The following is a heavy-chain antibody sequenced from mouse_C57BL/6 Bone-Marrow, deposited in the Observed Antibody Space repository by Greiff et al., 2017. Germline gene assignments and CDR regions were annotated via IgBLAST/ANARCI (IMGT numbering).Heavy chain of an antibody. CDR3: TRDRFDY. J-gene: IGHJ2*01. CDR1: GFTFSSYA. Sequence: EVKLVESGEGLVKPGGSLKLSCAASGFTFSSYAMSWVRQTPEKRLEWVAYISSGGDYIYYADTVKGRFTNSRDNARNTLCLQMSSLKSEDTAMYYCTRDRFDYWGQGTTLTVSS. CDR2: ISSGGDYI. V-gene: IGHV5-9-1*02.